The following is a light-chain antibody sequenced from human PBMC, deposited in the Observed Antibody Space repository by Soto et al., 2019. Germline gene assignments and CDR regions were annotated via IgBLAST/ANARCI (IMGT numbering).Light chain of an antibody. CDR3: SSYTTSDTLAYV. CDR2: DVF. Sequence: QSALTQPASVSGSPGQSITISCTGTSSDVGGYNYVSWYQHHPGKAPKLMIYDVFNRPSGVSIRFSGSKSDNTASLTISGLQAEDEADYYCSSYTTSDTLAYVFGTGTKLTVL. J-gene: IGLJ1*01. CDR1: SSDVGGYNY. V-gene: IGLV2-14*03.